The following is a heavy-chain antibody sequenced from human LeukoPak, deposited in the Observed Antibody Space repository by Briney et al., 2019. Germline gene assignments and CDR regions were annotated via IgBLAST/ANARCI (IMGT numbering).Heavy chain of an antibody. CDR3: AIAPRWLQLDY. V-gene: IGHV4-61*09. J-gene: IGHJ4*02. CDR2: IYTSGTT. Sequence: SETLSLTCTVSGGSISSGSYYWSWIRQPAGKGLEWISHIYTSGTTNYNPSLESRVTISVDTSENPFSLKLSSVTAADTAMYYCAIAPRWLQLDYWGQGALVTVSS. CDR1: GGSISSGSYY. D-gene: IGHD5-24*01.